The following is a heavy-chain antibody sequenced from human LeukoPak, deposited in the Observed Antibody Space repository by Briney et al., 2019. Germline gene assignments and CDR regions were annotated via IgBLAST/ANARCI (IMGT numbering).Heavy chain of an antibody. Sequence: SETLSLTCAVYGGSFSGYYWSWIRQPPGKGLEWIGEINHSGSTNYNPSLKSRVTISVDTSKNQFSLKLSSVTAADTAVYYCARRSGHSYFQHWGQGTLVTVSS. D-gene: IGHD3-3*01. V-gene: IGHV4-34*01. J-gene: IGHJ1*01. CDR2: INHSGST. CDR1: GGSFSGYY. CDR3: ARRSGHSYFQH.